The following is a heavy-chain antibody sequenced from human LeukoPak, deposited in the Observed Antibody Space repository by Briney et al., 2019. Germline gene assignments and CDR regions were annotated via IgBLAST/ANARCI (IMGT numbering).Heavy chain of an antibody. CDR2: ISYDGSNK. J-gene: IGHJ6*02. D-gene: IGHD5-12*01. Sequence: PGRSLRLSCAASGSTFSSYGMHWVRQAPGKGLEWVAVISYDGSNKYYADSVKGRFTISRDNSKNTLYLQMNSLRAEDTAVYYCAKDRGYSGYGHYYYGMDVWGQGTTVTVSS. CDR3: AKDRGYSGYGHYYYGMDV. CDR1: GSTFSSYG. V-gene: IGHV3-30*18.